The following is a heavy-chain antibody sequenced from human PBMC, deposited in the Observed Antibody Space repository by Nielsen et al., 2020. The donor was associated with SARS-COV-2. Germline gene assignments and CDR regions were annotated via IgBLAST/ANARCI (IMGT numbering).Heavy chain of an antibody. V-gene: IGHV4-59*01. CDR3: ARERDFWSGYKAFEI. D-gene: IGHD3-3*01. CDR2: IYYSGST. Sequence: SETLSLTCSVSGDSFSIYYWSWIRQLPGKGLEWIGYIYYSGSTNYNPSLESRVTISIDTSKHQFSLRLSSVTAADTAIYYCARERDFWSGYKAFEIWGQGTVVTVSS. J-gene: IGHJ3*02. CDR1: GDSFSIYY.